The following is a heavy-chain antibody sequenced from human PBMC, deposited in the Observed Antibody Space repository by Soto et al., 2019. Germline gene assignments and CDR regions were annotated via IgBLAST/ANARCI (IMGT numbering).Heavy chain of an antibody. J-gene: IGHJ6*02. CDR3: EANGYYYYGMDV. CDR1: GGSISSSSYY. V-gene: IGHV4-39*01. CDR2: IYYSGGT. D-gene: IGHD1-1*01. Sequence: SETLSLTCTVSGGSISSSSYYWGWIRQPPGKGLEWIGSIYYSGGTYYNPSLKSRVTISVDTSKNQFSLKLSSVTAADTAVYYCEANGYYYYGMDVWGQGTTVTVSS.